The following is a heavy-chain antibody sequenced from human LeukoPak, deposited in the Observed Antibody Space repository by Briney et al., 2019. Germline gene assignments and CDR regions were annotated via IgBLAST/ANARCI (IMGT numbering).Heavy chain of an antibody. CDR1: GGTFSSYA. CDR3: ARVIEGYGDSPLSSYYYMDV. V-gene: IGHV1-69*05. CDR2: IIPIFGTA. Sequence: ASVKVSCKASGGTFSSYAISWVRQAPGQGLEWMGGIIPIFGTANYAQKFQGRATITTDESTSTAYMELSSLRSEDTAVYYCARVIEGYGDSPLSSYYYMDVWGKGTTVTVSS. J-gene: IGHJ6*03. D-gene: IGHD4-17*01.